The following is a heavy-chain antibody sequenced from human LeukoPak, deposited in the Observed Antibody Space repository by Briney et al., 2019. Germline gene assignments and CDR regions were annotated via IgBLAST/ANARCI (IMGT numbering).Heavy chain of an antibody. D-gene: IGHD5-24*01. V-gene: IGHV3-23*01. CDR2: ISGSGSGGST. CDR1: GFTFSNAW. J-gene: IGHJ4*02. CDR3: AKSGYNRFDY. Sequence: GGSLRLSCAASGFTFSNAWMSWVRQAPGKGLEWVSSISGSGSGGSTYYADSVRGRFTISRDNSKNTLYLQMNSLRAEDTAVYYCAKSGYNRFDYWGQGTLVTVSS.